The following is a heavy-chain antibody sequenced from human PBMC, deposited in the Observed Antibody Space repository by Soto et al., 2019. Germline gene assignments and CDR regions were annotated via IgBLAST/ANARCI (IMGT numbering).Heavy chain of an antibody. CDR3: ARMGDVPYYYYGLDV. V-gene: IGHV1-18*01. CDR1: GYGFTRYG. CDR2: ISGYNANT. D-gene: IGHD3-16*01. J-gene: IGHJ6*02. Sequence: GASVKVSCKASGYGFTRYGISWVRQAPGQGLEWMGWISGYNANTNYPENLQGRVTMTTDTSTSTAYMEVRNLISDDTAVYYCARMGDVPYYYYGLDVWGQGTTVTVSS.